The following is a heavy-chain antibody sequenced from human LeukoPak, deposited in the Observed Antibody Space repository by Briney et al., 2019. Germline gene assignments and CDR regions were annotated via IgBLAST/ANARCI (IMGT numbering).Heavy chain of an antibody. Sequence: GASVKVSCKVSGYSLSELSTHWVRQAPGQGLEWRGGFDPGDDETIYAQKFRGRVTMTEDTSTDTAYLELSSLRSEDTAVYFCATEKDLLLDSWGQGTPVTVSS. J-gene: IGHJ5*01. D-gene: IGHD1-26*01. CDR2: FDPGDDET. CDR3: ATEKDLLLDS. CDR1: GYSLSELS. V-gene: IGHV1-24*01.